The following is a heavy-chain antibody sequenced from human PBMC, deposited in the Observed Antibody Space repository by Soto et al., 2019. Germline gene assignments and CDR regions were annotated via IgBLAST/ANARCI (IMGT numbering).Heavy chain of an antibody. D-gene: IGHD3-10*01. Sequence: ASVKVSCKASGYTFTSYDINWVRQATGQGLEWMGWMNPNSGNTGYAQKFQGRVTMTRNTSISTAYMELSSLRSEDTAVYYCARAVSTMVRGSNPLGYWGQGTLVTVSS. CDR3: ARAVSTMVRGSNPLGY. CDR2: MNPNSGNT. CDR1: GYTFTSYD. V-gene: IGHV1-8*01. J-gene: IGHJ4*02.